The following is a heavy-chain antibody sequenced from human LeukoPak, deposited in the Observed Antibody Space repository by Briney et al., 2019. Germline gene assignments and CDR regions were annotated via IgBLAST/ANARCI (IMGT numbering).Heavy chain of an antibody. Sequence: QPGGSLRLSCVASGFTVSSNYMSWVRQAPGKGLEWVSVIYSGGSTYYADSVKGRFTISRDNSKNTLYLQMNSLRAEDTAVYYCARQGGSGWYGRYYWGQGTLVTVSS. CDR2: IYSGGST. CDR3: ARQGGSGWYGRYY. CDR1: GFTVSSNY. D-gene: IGHD6-19*01. J-gene: IGHJ4*02. V-gene: IGHV3-66*04.